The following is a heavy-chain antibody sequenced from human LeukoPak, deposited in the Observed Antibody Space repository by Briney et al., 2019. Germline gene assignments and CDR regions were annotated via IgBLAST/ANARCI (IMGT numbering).Heavy chain of an antibody. J-gene: IGHJ4*02. Sequence: TGGSLRLSCAASGFTFSSYAMSWVRQAPGKGLEWVSAISGSGGSTYYADSVKGRFTISRDNSKNTLHLQMNRLRAEDTAVYYCANHRYDRPPFAYWGQGTLVTVYS. D-gene: IGHD5-12*01. V-gene: IGHV3-23*01. CDR2: ISGSGGST. CDR1: GFTFSSYA. CDR3: ANHRYDRPPFAY.